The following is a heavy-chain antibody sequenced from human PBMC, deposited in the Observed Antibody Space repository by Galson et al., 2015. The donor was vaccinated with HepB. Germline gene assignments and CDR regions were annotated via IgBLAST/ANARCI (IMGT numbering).Heavy chain of an antibody. Sequence: SLRLSCAASGFTFSSYWMHWVRQAPGKGLVWVSRINSDGSSTSYADSVKGRFTISRDNAKNTLYLQMNSLRAEDTAVYYCARVTAVHYGDSLSYWGQGTLVTVSS. CDR2: INSDGSST. CDR3: ARVTAVHYGDSLSY. CDR1: GFTFSSYW. D-gene: IGHD4-17*01. V-gene: IGHV3-74*01. J-gene: IGHJ4*02.